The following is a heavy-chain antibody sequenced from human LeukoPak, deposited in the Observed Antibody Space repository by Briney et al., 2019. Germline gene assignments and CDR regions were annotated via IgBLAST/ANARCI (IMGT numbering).Heavy chain of an antibody. CDR1: GGSISSYY. J-gene: IGHJ6*03. CDR2: IYTSGST. D-gene: IGHD6-6*01. V-gene: IGHV4-4*07. CDR3: ARVRGSSSLNYYYYYMDV. Sequence: SETLSLTCTVSGGSISSYYWSWIRQPAGMGLEWIGRIYTSGSTNYNPSLKSRVTMSVDTSKNQFSLKLSSVTAADTAVYYCARVRGSSSLNYYYYYMDVWGKGTTVTVSS.